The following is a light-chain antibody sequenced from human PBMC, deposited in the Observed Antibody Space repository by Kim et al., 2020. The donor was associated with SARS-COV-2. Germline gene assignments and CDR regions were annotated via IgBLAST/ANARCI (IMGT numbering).Light chain of an antibody. CDR2: GAS. V-gene: IGKV3-20*01. Sequence: EIVLTQSPGTLSLSPGERATLSCRASQSVSSSFLAWYQQRPGQAPRLLIYGASSRATAIPDRFSGSGSGTDFTLTISRLEPEDFAVYYCQQYGSSSLTFGGGTKVEI. CDR1: QSVSSSF. CDR3: QQYGSSSLT. J-gene: IGKJ4*01.